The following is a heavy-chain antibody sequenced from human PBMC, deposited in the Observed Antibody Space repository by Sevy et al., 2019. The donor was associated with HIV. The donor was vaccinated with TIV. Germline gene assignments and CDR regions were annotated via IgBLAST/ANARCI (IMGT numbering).Heavy chain of an antibody. Sequence: SETLSLTCAVHDGSFSGYYWNWIRQLPGKGLEWIGEINESGITYYNPSLKSRVTISVDTSKKQFSLKLNSVTAVDSAVYVWARSPPVVVVPGAPSGFDPWGQGTLVTVSS. CDR2: INESGIT. J-gene: IGHJ5*02. CDR3: ARSPPVVVVPGAPSGFDP. D-gene: IGHD2-2*01. V-gene: IGHV4-34*01. CDR1: DGSFSGYY.